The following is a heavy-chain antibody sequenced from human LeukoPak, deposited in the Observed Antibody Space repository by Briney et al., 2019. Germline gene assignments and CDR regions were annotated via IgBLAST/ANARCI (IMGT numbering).Heavy chain of an antibody. J-gene: IGHJ3*02. CDR1: GFTFDDYG. D-gene: IGHD3-22*01. V-gene: IGHV3-20*04. CDR2: INWSGGST. Sequence: GGSLTLSCAASGFTFDDYGMSWVRPAPGKGPAWVSGINWSGGSTGYADCVKGRFTISRDNAKNSLYLQMNSLRVKDRAFYYWAGHYDSSGYGAFDIWGQGSMVTVSS. CDR3: AGHYDSSGYGAFDI.